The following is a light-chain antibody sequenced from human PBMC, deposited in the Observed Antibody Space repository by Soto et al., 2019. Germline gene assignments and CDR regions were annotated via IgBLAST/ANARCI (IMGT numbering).Light chain of an antibody. CDR2: GVS. V-gene: IGLV2-14*01. J-gene: IGLJ1*01. CDR1: ISDFVVYNY. CDR3: SSHTISSALQV. Sequence: QSVLTQPASVSGSPGQSITISCTGTISDFVVYNYVSWYQQHPGKAPKLMIYGVSNRPSGVSNRFSGSKSGNTASLTISGLQADDGADYYCSSHTISSALQVFGAGTKVTV.